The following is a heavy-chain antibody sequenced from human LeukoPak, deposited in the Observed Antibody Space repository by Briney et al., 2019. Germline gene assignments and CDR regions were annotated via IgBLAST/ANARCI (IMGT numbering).Heavy chain of an antibody. CDR2: INHSGST. J-gene: IGHJ5*02. CDR1: GGSFSGYY. V-gene: IGHV4-34*01. D-gene: IGHD3-10*01. Sequence: SETLSLTCAVYGGSFSGYYWSWIRQPPGKGLEWIGEINHSGSTNYNPSLKSRVTISVDTSKNQFSLKLSSVTAADTAVYYCARGRSYYYGSGSPPRWFDPWGQGTLVTVSS. CDR3: ARGRSYYYGSGSPPRWFDP.